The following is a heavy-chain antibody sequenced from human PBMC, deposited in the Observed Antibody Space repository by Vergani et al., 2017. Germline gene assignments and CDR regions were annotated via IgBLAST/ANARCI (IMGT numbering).Heavy chain of an antibody. CDR3: ARGPLGIAVA. CDR1: GGSFSGYY. CDR2: INHSGST. Sequence: QVQLQQWGAGLLKPSETLSLTCAVYGGSFSGYYWSWIRQPPGKGLEWIGEINHSGSTNYNPSLKSRVTISVDTSKSQFSLKLSSVTAADTAVYYCARGPLGIAVAWGQGTLVTVSS. D-gene: IGHD6-19*01. J-gene: IGHJ4*02. V-gene: IGHV4-34*01.